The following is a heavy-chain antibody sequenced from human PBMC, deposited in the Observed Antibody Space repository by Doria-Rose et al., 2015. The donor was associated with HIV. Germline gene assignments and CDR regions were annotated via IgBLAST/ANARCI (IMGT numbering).Heavy chain of an antibody. Sequence: QVQLQQWDAGLVKPSETLSLTCAVFGGSFSGYYWSWIRQPPGKGLEWIGEINHSGGTNYKTSLKSRVAISLDTSKNLFSLKLSSVTAADTAVYYCARGLLRGGWNDVDYYYGMDVWGQGTTVTDSS. CDR3: ARGLLRGGWNDVDYYYGMDV. D-gene: IGHD1-1*01. CDR1: GGSFSGYY. CDR2: INHSGGT. V-gene: IGHV4-34*01. J-gene: IGHJ6*02.